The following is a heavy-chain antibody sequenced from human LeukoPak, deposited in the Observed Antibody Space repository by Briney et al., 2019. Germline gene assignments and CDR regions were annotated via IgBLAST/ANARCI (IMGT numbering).Heavy chain of an antibody. J-gene: IGHJ6*04. Sequence: GASVKVSCKASGYTFTSYDINWVRQATGQGLEWMGWVNPNSGNTGYAQKFQGRVTMTRDTSTSTVYMELSSLRSEDTAVYYCARTYYYGSGSRYYYGMDVWGKGTTVTVSS. CDR3: ARTYYYGSGSRYYYGMDV. CDR1: GYTFTSYD. D-gene: IGHD3-10*01. CDR2: VNPNSGNT. V-gene: IGHV1-8*01.